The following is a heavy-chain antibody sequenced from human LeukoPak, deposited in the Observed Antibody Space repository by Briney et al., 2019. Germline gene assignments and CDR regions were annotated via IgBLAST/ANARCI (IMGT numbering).Heavy chain of an antibody. CDR1: GYTFTGYY. D-gene: IGHD3-16*02. Sequence: ASVKVSCKASGYTFTGYYMHWVRQAPGQGLEWMGWISRNSGGTNYAQKFQGRVTMTRDTSISTVYMELSRLRSDDTAVYYCARADLSPTYDYVWGSYRYGCFDYWGQGTLVTVSS. CDR2: ISRNSGGT. V-gene: IGHV1-2*02. CDR3: ARADLSPTYDYVWGSYRYGCFDY. J-gene: IGHJ4*02.